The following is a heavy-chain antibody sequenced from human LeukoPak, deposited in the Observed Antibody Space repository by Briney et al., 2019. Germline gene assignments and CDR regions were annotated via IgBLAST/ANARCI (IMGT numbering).Heavy chain of an antibody. V-gene: IGHV3-11*03. Sequence: GGSLRLSCAAFGFTFSDYYVTWIRQAPGKGLEWVSYIDGTNSYTNYADSVKGRFTIARDNAKNSLYLQMNSLRAEDTAVYYCAAFYYSAFFDYWGLGTLVTVSS. CDR1: GFTFSDYY. D-gene: IGHD3-10*01. CDR3: AAFYYSAFFDY. CDR2: IDGTNSYT. J-gene: IGHJ4*02.